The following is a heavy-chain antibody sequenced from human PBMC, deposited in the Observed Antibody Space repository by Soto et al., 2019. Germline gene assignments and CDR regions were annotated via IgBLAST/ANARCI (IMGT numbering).Heavy chain of an antibody. J-gene: IGHJ2*01. Sequence: QDQLVQSGAEVKKPGASVTVSCKASGYSFTNYGMSWVRQAPGQGVERMGLISGSNGDTHHAQNVQGRVTMTTDTLTNTAYMPLSCQRSDDTAFYYCARCYCSVGSCFSCWHFDLWGRGSLVTVSS. D-gene: IGHD2-15*01. CDR3: ARCYCSVGSCFSCWHFDL. V-gene: IGHV1-18*01. CDR2: ISGSNGDT. CDR1: GYSFTNYG.